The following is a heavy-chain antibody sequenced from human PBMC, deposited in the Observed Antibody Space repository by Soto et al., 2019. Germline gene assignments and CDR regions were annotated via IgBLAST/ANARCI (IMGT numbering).Heavy chain of an antibody. D-gene: IGHD7-27*01. CDR1: GGSMRSNNR. Sequence: SEILSLTCAVSGGSMRSNNRWSWVRQPPGKGLEWIGEIFHSGSTNYNPSLKTRVTISVDKSKNQFSLKLSSVTAADTAVYYCAKENWANPDSWGQGTLVTVSS. CDR3: AKENWANPDS. CDR2: IFHSGST. V-gene: IGHV4-4*02. J-gene: IGHJ4*02.